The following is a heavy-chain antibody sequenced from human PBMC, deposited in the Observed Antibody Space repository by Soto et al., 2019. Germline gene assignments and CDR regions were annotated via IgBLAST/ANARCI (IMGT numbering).Heavy chain of an antibody. V-gene: IGHV3-23*01. CDR3: AKDPYSYYDILTVNYFDS. Sequence: GGSLRLSCAASGFTFSSYAMSWVRQAPGKGLEWVSAISGSGSSTYYADSVKGRFTISRDKSKNTLYLQMNSLRAEDTAVYYCAKDPYSYYDILTVNYFDSWGQGTLVTVSS. D-gene: IGHD3-9*01. CDR1: GFTFSSYA. J-gene: IGHJ4*02. CDR2: ISGSGSST.